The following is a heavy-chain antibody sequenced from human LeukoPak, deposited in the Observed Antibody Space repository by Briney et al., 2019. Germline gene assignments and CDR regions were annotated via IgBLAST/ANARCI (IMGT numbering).Heavy chain of an antibody. CDR2: INPSGGST. V-gene: IGHV1-46*01. J-gene: IGHJ4*02. CDR3: ARESYIVATIDY. Sequence: GASVKVSCKASGYTFTSYYMHWVRQAPGQGLECMGIINPSGGSTSYAQKFQGRVTMTRDTSTSTVYMELSSLRSEDTAVYYCARESYIVATIDYWGQGTLVTVSS. D-gene: IGHD5-12*01. CDR1: GYTFTSYY.